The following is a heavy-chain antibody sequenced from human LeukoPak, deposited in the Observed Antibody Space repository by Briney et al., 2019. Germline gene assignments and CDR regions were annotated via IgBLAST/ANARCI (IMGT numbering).Heavy chain of an antibody. D-gene: IGHD1-26*01. CDR3: ARLTSKVGATLAY. Sequence: GESLKISCKGSGYSFTSYWIGWVRQMPGKGLEWMGIIYPGDSDTRYSPSFQGQVTISADKALSTAYLQWSSLQASDTALYYCARLTSKVGATLAYWGQGTLVTVSS. V-gene: IGHV5-51*01. CDR1: GYSFTSYW. CDR2: IYPGDSDT. J-gene: IGHJ4*02.